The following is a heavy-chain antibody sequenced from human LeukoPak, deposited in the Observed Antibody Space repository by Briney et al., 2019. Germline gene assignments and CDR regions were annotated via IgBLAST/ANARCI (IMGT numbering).Heavy chain of an antibody. D-gene: IGHD3-10*01. Sequence: GGSLRLSCAASGFTFSSYAMSWVRQAPGKGLEWVSAISGSGGSTYYADSVKGRFTISRDNSKNTLYLQMSSLRAEDTAVYYCAKDLNYYGSGSYYFYWGQGTLVTVSS. CDR2: ISGSGGST. V-gene: IGHV3-23*01. J-gene: IGHJ4*02. CDR3: AKDLNYYGSGSYYFY. CDR1: GFTFSSYA.